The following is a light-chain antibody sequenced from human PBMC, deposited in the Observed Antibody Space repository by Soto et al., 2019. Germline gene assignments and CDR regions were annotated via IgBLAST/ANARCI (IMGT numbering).Light chain of an antibody. V-gene: IGLV2-14*01. J-gene: IGLJ2*01. CDR1: SSDVGGYNY. CDR2: DVS. Sequence: QSVLTQPASVSGAPGQSITISCTGTSSDVGGYNYVSWYQQHPGKAPKLMIYDVSNRPSGVSNRFSGSKSGNTAYLTISGRQAEDEDDYYCSAYTSSSTVVFGVGTKLT. CDR3: SAYTSSSTVV.